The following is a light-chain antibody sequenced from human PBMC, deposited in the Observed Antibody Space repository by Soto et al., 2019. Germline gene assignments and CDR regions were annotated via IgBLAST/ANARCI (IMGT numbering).Light chain of an antibody. CDR3: QQYNNWPPPLH. CDR2: GAS. V-gene: IGKV3-15*01. J-gene: IGKJ4*01. Sequence: EIVMTQSPATLSVSPGERATLSCRASQSVSSNLAWYQQKPGQAPRLLIYGASSRATGIPARWSGSGSGTEFTRTISSLQSEDFAVYYCQQYNNWPPPLHFGGGTKVEIK. CDR1: QSVSSN.